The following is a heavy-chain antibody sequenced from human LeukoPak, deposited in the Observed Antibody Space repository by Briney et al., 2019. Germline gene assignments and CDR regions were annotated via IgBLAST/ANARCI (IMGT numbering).Heavy chain of an antibody. CDR2: VYTDGGTI. V-gene: IGHV1-46*01. CDR3: ATEAPGSYRFDN. CDR1: GNIFTNYH. Sequence: GASVKVSCKASGNIFTNYHLHWVRLAPGRGLEWMGAVYTDGGTITNTRSFQDRVTMTRDVSTRTVYMELSNLNSEDTAVYYCATEAPGSYRFDNWGQEILVTVSS. D-gene: IGHD3-10*01. J-gene: IGHJ4*02.